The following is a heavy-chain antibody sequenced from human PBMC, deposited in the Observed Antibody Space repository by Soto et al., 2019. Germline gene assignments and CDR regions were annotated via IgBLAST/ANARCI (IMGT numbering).Heavy chain of an antibody. J-gene: IGHJ6*02. Sequence: PSETLSLTGTVSAASISTSSYYWGWIRQRPGKGLEWIGSIYYSGRTYYNPSLKSRVTISVDTSKNQFSLKLSSVTAADTAVYYCARRVDYYYGMDVWGQGTTVTVYS. CDR1: AASISTSSYY. D-gene: IGHD2-15*01. CDR2: IYYSGRT. CDR3: ARRVDYYYGMDV. V-gene: IGHV4-39*01.